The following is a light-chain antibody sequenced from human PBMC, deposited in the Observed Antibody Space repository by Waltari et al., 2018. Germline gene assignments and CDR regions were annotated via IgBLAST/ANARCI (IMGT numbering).Light chain of an antibody. J-gene: IGKJ3*01. CDR3: QQYDNLET. CDR2: DAS. Sequence: DIQMTQSPSSLSASEGDRVTITCQASQDISIYLNWYQQKPGKAPKLLIYDASNLETGVPSRFSGRGSGTDFTFTISSLQPEDIATYYCQQYDNLETFGPGTKVDIK. CDR1: QDISIY. V-gene: IGKV1-33*01.